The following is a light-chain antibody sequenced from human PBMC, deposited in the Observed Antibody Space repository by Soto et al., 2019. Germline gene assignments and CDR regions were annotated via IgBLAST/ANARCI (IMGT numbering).Light chain of an antibody. V-gene: IGLV2-8*01. J-gene: IGLJ1*01. CDR3: SSYAGSNNFPYV. Sequence: QSVLTQPRSVSGSPGQSVTISCAGTSSDIGSCNCVCWYKQDTGKAPKLMIYEVNKRPSGVPDRFSGSKSGNTASLTVSGLQAEDEADYYCSSYAGSNNFPYVFGTGTKVTVL. CDR1: SSDIGSCNC. CDR2: EVN.